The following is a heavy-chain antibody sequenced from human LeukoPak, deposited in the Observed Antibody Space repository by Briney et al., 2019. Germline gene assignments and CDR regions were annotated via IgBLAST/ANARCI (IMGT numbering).Heavy chain of an antibody. D-gene: IGHD6-13*01. V-gene: IGHV4-59*01. CDR2: IHYTGTT. J-gene: IGHJ4*02. CDR3: ARTLRGSSSWTSWRYYFDY. Sequence: SETLSLTCTVSGGSTTYYYWSWIRQPPGRGLEWIGYIHYTGTTNYNSSLKSRVTISVDTSKNQVSLKLSSVTAADTAVYYCARTLRGSSSWTSWRYYFDYWGQGTLVTISS. CDR1: GGSTTYYY.